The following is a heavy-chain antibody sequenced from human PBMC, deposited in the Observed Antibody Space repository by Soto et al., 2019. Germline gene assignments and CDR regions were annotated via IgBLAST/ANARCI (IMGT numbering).Heavy chain of an antibody. CDR2: ISSSSSTI. CDR3: ARVSYCSSTSCPPPAFDI. CDR1: GFTFSSYS. D-gene: IGHD2-2*01. V-gene: IGHV3-48*01. Sequence: PGGSLRLSCAASGFTFSSYSMNWVRQAPGKGLEWVSYISSSSSTIYYADSVKGRFTISRDNAKNSLYLQMNSLRAEDTAVYYCARVSYCSSTSCPPPAFDIWGQGTMVTVSS. J-gene: IGHJ3*02.